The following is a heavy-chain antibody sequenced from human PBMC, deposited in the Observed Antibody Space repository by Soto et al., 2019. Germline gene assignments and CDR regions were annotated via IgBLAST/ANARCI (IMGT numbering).Heavy chain of an antibody. V-gene: IGHV3-48*01. CDR2: ISSSSSTI. J-gene: IGHJ4*02. Sequence: PGGSLRLSCAASGFTFSSYSMNWVRQAPGKGLEWVSYISSSSSTIYYADSVKGRFTISRDNAKNSLYLQMNSLRAEDTAVYYCARDRDFNCSSTSCRDFFDYWGQGTLVTVSS. D-gene: IGHD2-2*01. CDR1: GFTFSSYS. CDR3: ARDRDFNCSSTSCRDFFDY.